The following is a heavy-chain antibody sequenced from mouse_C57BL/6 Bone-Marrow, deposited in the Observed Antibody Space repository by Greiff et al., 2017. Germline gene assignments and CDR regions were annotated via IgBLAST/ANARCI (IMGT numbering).Heavy chain of an antibody. Sequence: EVQVVESGGDLVKPGGSLKLSCAASGFTFSSYGMSWVRQTPDKRLEWVATISSGGSYTYYPDSVKGRFTISRDNAKNTLYLQMSSLKSEDTAMYYCASKLGYYFDYWGQGTTLTVSS. CDR3: ASKLGYYFDY. CDR2: ISSGGSYT. J-gene: IGHJ2*01. V-gene: IGHV5-6*01. D-gene: IGHD4-1*01. CDR1: GFTFSSYG.